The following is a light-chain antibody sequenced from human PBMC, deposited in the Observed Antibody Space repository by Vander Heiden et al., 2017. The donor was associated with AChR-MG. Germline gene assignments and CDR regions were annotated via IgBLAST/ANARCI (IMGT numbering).Light chain of an antibody. J-gene: IGLJ1*01. CDR3: QAWDSTSSFV. V-gene: IGLV3-1*01. Sequence: SYALTQSPSVSVSTGQTARITCSGDGFGYKYVLWYQHKAGQSPVAVISQDTKRPSAIPEQFSVSNSGNTATLTISGAQAMDEADYYCQAWDSTSSFVLGSGTKVTVL. CDR1: GFGYKY. CDR2: QDT.